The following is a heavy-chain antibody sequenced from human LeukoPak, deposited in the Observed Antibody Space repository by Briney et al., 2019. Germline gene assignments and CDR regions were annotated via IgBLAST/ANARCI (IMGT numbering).Heavy chain of an antibody. V-gene: IGHV4-59*01. D-gene: IGHD6-6*01. J-gene: IGHJ3*02. CDR3: AREVEYSSSSGAFDI. CDR1: GGSTSSYY. Sequence: SETLSLTCTVSGGSTSSYYWSWIRQPPGKGLEWIGYIYYSGSTNYNPSLKSRVTISVDTSKNQFSLKLSSVTAADTAVYYCAREVEYSSSSGAFDIWGQGTMVTVSS. CDR2: IYYSGST.